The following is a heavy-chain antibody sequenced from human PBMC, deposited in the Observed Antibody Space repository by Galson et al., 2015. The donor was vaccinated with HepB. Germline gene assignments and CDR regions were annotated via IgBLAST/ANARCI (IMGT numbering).Heavy chain of an antibody. Sequence: SVKVSCKASGYTFTSSGISWVRQAPGQGLEWMGWISTYNDNTNYAQKLQGRVTMTTDTSTNTAYMELRSLRSDDTAVYYCARGVAVIAIRDVGLASIDYWGQGTLVTVSS. J-gene: IGHJ4*02. V-gene: IGHV1-18*01. CDR3: ARGVAVIAIRDVGLASIDY. CDR2: ISTYNDNT. CDR1: GYTFTSSG. D-gene: IGHD2-21*01.